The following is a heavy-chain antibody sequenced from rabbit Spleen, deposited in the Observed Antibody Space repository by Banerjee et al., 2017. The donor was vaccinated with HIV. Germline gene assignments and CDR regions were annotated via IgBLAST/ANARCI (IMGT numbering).Heavy chain of an antibody. V-gene: IGHV1S45*01. CDR2: IYPGSFDST. CDR3: ARDTSSSFSSYGMDL. Sequence: QEQLVESGGGLVKPQGSLTLTCKASGFSFSDRDVMCWVRQAPGKGLEWIACIYPGSFDSTVYASWAKGRFTISRTSSTTVTLQVTSLTAADTATYFCARDTSSSFSSYGMDLWGQGTLVTVS. D-gene: IGHD1-1*01. J-gene: IGHJ6*01. CDR1: GFSFSDRDV.